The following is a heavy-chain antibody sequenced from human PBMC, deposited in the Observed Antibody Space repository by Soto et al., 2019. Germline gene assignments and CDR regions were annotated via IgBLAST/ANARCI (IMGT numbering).Heavy chain of an antibody. V-gene: IGHV1-18*04. D-gene: IGHD3-22*01. CDR1: GYTFTSNG. J-gene: IGHJ4*02. CDR3: ASPPTYSRLGDH. CDR2: INPNNDNS. Sequence: QVELVQSGGEVKKPGASVKVSCKASGYTFTSNGISWVRQAPGQGLEWVGWINPNNDNSVSAQKFQNRVTLTTDTSTSTVYMELRSLTSDDTNFYYCASPPTYSRLGDHWGQGTLVTVAS.